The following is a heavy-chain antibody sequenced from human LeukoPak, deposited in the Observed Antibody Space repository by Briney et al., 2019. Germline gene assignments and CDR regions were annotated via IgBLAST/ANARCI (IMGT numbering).Heavy chain of an antibody. CDR1: GFTFSSYK. Sequence: GGSLRLSCAASGFTFSSYKMNWVRQAPGKGLEWVSSISGSSGYIYYADSVKGRFTISRDNAKNSLYLQMNSLRAEDTAVYYCARNFGSGSPSYYTYYGLDVWGQGTTVTVSS. CDR3: ARNFGSGSPSYYTYYGLDV. CDR2: ISGSSGYI. D-gene: IGHD3-10*01. V-gene: IGHV3-21*01. J-gene: IGHJ6*02.